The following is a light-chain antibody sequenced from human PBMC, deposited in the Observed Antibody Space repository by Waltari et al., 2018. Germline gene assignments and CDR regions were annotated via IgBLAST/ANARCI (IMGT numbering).Light chain of an antibody. CDR1: RLGEKL. Sequence: SYELTQPPSVSVSPGQTASISCSGDRLGEKLATWYQQKPGQSPVLVIYQDTKRPTGIPERCSGFNAGNTATLTISGTQALDEADYYCQTWDTRNEAIFGPGTKVTGL. V-gene: IGLV3-1*01. CDR3: QTWDTRNEAI. CDR2: QDT. J-gene: IGLJ1*01.